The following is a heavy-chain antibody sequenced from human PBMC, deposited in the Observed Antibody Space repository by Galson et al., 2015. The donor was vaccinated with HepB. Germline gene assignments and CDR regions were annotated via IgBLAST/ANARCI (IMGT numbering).Heavy chain of an antibody. CDR3: ARGHSSGWTWGDWFDP. V-gene: IGHV1-2*06. CDR1: GYTFTGYY. D-gene: IGHD6-19*01. Sequence: SVKVSCKASGYTFTGYYMHWVRQAPGQGLEWMGRINPNSGGTNYAQKFQGRVTMTRDTSISTAYMELSRLRSDDTAVYYCARGHSSGWTWGDWFDPWGQGTLVTVSS. J-gene: IGHJ5*02. CDR2: INPNSGGT.